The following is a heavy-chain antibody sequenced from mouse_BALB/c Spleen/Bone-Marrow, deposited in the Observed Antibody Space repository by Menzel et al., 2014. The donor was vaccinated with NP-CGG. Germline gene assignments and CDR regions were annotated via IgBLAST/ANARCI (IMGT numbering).Heavy chain of an antibody. CDR2: IAPGSGNT. V-gene: IGHV1S41*01. CDR1: GYTFTSYW. J-gene: IGHJ4*01. CDR3: ARSPMITESYAMDY. Sequence: DLVKPGALVKLSCKASGYTFTSYWINWIKQRPGQGLEWIGRIAPGSGNTYYNEMFKGKATLTVDTSSSTAYIQLSSLSSEDSPVYFCARSPMITESYAMDYWGQGTSGTVSS. D-gene: IGHD2-4*01.